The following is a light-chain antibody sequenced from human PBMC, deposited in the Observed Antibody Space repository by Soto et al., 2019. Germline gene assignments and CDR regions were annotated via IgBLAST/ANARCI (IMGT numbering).Light chain of an antibody. CDR1: SSDVGGYNY. CDR2: DVS. CDR3: SSYTSSSTLDYV. V-gene: IGLV2-14*01. Sequence: QSVLTQPASVSGSPGQSITISCTGTSSDVGGYNYVSWYQQHPVKAPKLMIYDVSNRPSGVSNRFSGSKSGNTASLTISGLQAEEEADYYCSSYTSSSTLDYVFGTGTKVTVL. J-gene: IGLJ1*01.